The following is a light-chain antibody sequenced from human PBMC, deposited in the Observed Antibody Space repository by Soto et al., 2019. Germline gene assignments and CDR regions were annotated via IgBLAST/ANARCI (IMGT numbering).Light chain of an antibody. V-gene: IGKV3-15*01. CDR1: QSVSSN. CDR3: QQYNNWPLSLT. J-gene: IGKJ1*01. CDR2: GAS. Sequence: EIVMTQSPATLSVSPGERATLSCRASQSVSSNLAWYQQKPGQAPRLLIYGASTRATGIPARFSGSGSGTESTLTISSLQSEDFAVYYCQQYNNWPLSLTFGQGTKV.